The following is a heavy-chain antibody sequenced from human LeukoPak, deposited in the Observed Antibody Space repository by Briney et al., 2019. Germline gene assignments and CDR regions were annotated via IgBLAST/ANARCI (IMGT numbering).Heavy chain of an antibody. V-gene: IGHV3-7*01. Sequence: GGSLRLSCDASGFKFNNHWMSWIRQAPGKGLEWVAKIKEDGSKKKYVDSVKGRFTISRDNAQMSLNLQLTSLRAEDTAVYYCVREDDSSSSFDYWGQGTLVVVSP. CDR3: VREDDSSSSFDY. CDR1: GFKFNNHW. J-gene: IGHJ4*02. D-gene: IGHD2-2*01. CDR2: IKEDGSKK.